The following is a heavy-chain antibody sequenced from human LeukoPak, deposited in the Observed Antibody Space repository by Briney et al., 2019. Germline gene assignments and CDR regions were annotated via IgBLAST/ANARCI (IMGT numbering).Heavy chain of an antibody. D-gene: IGHD1-26*01. V-gene: IGHV3-23*01. J-gene: IGHJ5*02. CDR3: AKGPYSGFS. Sequence: GRPLRLSCAASGFTFSSYAMSWVRQAPGKGLEWVSAISGSGGNTYYADSVKGRFTISRDNSKNTLYLQMNSLRAEDTAVYYCAKGPYSGFSWGQGTLVTVSS. CDR1: GFTFSSYA. CDR2: ISGSGGNT.